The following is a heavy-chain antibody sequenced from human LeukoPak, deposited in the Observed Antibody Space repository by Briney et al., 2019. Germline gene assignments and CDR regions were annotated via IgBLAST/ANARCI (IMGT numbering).Heavy chain of an antibody. CDR1: GLTVSSEY. CDR2: IGSSGTTA. CDR3: ARDFSKYYLDY. Sequence: GGSLTLSCAAYGLTVSSEYLAWVRQAPGKGLEWVSYIGSSGTTAYYADSVKGRFTISRDNAKNSLYLQMNSLRAEDTAVYYCARDFSKYYLDYWGQGTLVTVSS. J-gene: IGHJ4*02. V-gene: IGHV3-11*04. D-gene: IGHD6-13*01.